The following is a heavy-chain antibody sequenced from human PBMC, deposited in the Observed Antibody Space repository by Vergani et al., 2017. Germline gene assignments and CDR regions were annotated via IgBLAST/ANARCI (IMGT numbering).Heavy chain of an antibody. V-gene: IGHV1-2*02. CDR3: AREPTFYDSSYYPADAFAI. D-gene: IGHD3-22*01. Sequence: QVQLVQSGAEVKKPGASVRVSCKASGYTFTDYYIHWVRQAPGQGLEWMGWINPNSDGTDYAQKFPGRVTMTRETSISSAYMGLSRLRSDDTAVYYCAREPTFYDSSYYPADAFAIWGQGTVVTVSS. CDR1: GYTFTDYY. J-gene: IGHJ3*02. CDR2: INPNSDGT.